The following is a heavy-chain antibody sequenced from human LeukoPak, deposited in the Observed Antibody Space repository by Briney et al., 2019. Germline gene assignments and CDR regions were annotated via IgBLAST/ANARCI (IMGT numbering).Heavy chain of an antibody. D-gene: IGHD6-19*01. Sequence: LGGSLRLSCAASGFTFSSYWMSWVRQAPGKGLEWVANIKQDGSEKYYVDSVKGRFTISRDNAKNSLYLQMNSLRAEDTAVYYCAREGHIAVAGPGAFDIWGQGTMVTVSS. CDR2: IKQDGSEK. CDR3: AREGHIAVAGPGAFDI. V-gene: IGHV3-7*01. J-gene: IGHJ3*02. CDR1: GFTFSSYW.